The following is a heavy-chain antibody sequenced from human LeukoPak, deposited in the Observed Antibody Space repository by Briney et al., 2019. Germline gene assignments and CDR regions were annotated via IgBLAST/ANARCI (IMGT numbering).Heavy chain of an antibody. CDR2: ISGSGGST. V-gene: IGHV3-23*01. D-gene: IGHD3-16*02. CDR3: AKDQRYYDYVWGSYRPDFFDY. Sequence: GGSLRLSCAASGFTFSSYAMSWVRQAPGKGLEWVSAISGSGGSTYYADSVKGRFTISRDNSKNTLCLQMNSLRAEDTAVYYCAKDQRYYDYVWGSYRPDFFDYWGQGTLVTVSS. J-gene: IGHJ4*02. CDR1: GFTFSSYA.